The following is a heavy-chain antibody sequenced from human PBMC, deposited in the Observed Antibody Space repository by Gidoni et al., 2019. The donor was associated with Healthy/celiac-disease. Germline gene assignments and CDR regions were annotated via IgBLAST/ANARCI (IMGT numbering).Heavy chain of an antibody. J-gene: IGHJ4*02. CDR1: GGSISSGDYY. Sequence: QVQLQESGPGLVKPSQTLSLPCTVSGGSISSGDYYWSWIRQPPGKCLEWIGYIYYSGSTYANPSLKSRVTISVDTSKNQFSLKLSSVTAADTAVYYFSRWITPLWFGESNFFDYWGQGTLVTVSS. CDR3: SRWITPLWFGESNFFDY. CDR2: IYYSGST. V-gene: IGHV4-30-4*01. D-gene: IGHD3-10*01.